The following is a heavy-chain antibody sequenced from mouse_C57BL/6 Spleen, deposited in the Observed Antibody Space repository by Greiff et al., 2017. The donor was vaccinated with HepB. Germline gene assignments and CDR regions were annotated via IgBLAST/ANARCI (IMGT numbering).Heavy chain of an antibody. D-gene: IGHD2-3*01. Sequence: DVQLQESGAELVRPGASVKLSCTASGFNIKDDYMHWVKQRPEQGLEWIGWIDPENGDTEYASKFQGKATITADTSSNTAYLQLSSLTSEDTAVYYCTTDDGYYVAFAYWGQGTLVTVSA. CDR3: TTDDGYYVAFAY. CDR2: IDPENGDT. J-gene: IGHJ3*01. V-gene: IGHV14-4*01. CDR1: GFNIKDDY.